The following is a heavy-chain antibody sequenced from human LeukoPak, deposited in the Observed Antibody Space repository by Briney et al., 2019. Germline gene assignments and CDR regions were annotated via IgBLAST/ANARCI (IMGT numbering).Heavy chain of an antibody. CDR1: GFTFSSYA. CDR2: ISGSGGST. CDR3: AMTVLVEGAFDY. J-gene: IGHJ4*02. D-gene: IGHD2-21*01. Sequence: GGSLRLSCAASGFTFSSYAMSWVRQAPGKGLEWVSAISGSGGSTYYADSVKGRFTISRDNSKNTLHLQMNSLRAEDTAVYYCAMTVLVEGAFDYWGQGTLVTVSS. V-gene: IGHV3-23*01.